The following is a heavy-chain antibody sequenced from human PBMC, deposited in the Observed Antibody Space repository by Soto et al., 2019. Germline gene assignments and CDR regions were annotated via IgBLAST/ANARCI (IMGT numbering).Heavy chain of an antibody. Sequence: LSLTCTVSGGSISSSSYYWGWIRQPPGKGLEWIGSIYYSGSTYYNPSLKSRVTISVDTSKNQFSLKLSSVTAADTAVYYCASSSIAARDFDYWGQGTLVTVSS. CDR1: GGSISSSSYY. CDR3: ASSSIAARDFDY. D-gene: IGHD6-6*01. CDR2: IYYSGST. J-gene: IGHJ4*02. V-gene: IGHV4-39*01.